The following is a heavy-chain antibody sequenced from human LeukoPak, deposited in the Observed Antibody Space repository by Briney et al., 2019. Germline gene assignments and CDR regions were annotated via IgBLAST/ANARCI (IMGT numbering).Heavy chain of an antibody. CDR3: TRHPQPFDI. D-gene: IGHD6-13*01. CDR1: GGSIRSTAYY. CDR2: IYYSGST. Sequence: KTSETLSLTCTVSGGSIRSTAYYWGWIRQPPGKGLEWIGTIYYSGSTNYNPSLKSRVTISLDMSKNQFSLKLNSVTAADTAMYYCTRHPQPFDIWGHGTMVTVSS. V-gene: IGHV4-39*01. J-gene: IGHJ3*02.